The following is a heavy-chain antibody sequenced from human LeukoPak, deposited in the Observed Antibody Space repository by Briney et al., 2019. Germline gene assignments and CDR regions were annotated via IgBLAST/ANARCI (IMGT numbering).Heavy chain of an antibody. D-gene: IGHD2-2*01. V-gene: IGHV3-49*04. Sequence: GGSLGLSCTASGFTFGDYAMSWVRQAPGKGLEWVGFIRSKAYGGTTEYAASVKGRFTISRDDSKSIVYLQMNSLKTEDTAVYYCTREQVYCSSTSCPGDYWGQGTLVTVSS. CDR3: TREQVYCSSTSCPGDY. J-gene: IGHJ4*02. CDR1: GFTFGDYA. CDR2: IRSKAYGGTT.